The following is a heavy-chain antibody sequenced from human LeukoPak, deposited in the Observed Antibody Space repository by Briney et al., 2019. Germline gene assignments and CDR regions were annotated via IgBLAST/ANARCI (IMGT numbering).Heavy chain of an antibody. CDR1: GFTFSSYE. J-gene: IGHJ4*02. V-gene: IGHV3-48*03. CDR2: ISSSGSTI. CDR3: ARVGNYYDSSGYDY. Sequence: GGSLRLSCAASGFTFSSYEMNWVRQAPGKGLEWVSYISSSGSTIYYADSVKGRFTISRDNAKNSLYLQMISLRAEDTAVYYCARVGNYYDSSGYDYWGQGTLVTVSS. D-gene: IGHD3-22*01.